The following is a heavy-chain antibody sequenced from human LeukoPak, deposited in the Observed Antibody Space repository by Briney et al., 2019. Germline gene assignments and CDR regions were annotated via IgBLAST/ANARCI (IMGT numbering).Heavy chain of an antibody. J-gene: IGHJ3*02. CDR3: ARDPAIAARHDAFDI. CDR1: GGSISSYY. V-gene: IGHV4-59*12. D-gene: IGHD6-6*01. Sequence: HSETLSLTCTVSGGSISSYYWSWIRQPPGKGLEWIGYIYYSGSTNYNPSLKSRVTISVDTSKNQFSLKLSSVTAANTAVYYCARDPAIAARHDAFDIWGQGTMVTVSS. CDR2: IYYSGST.